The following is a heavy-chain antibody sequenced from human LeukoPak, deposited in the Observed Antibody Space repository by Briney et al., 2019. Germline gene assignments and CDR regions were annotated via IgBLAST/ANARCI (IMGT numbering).Heavy chain of an antibody. J-gene: IGHJ4*02. CDR3: ARGTITTVTDS. V-gene: IGHV4-4*02. CDR2: IYLRGNT. D-gene: IGHD4-17*01. Sequence: SETLSPTCAISGGSITSSNWWTWVRQPPGKGLEWVGEIYLRGNTNYNPSLESRVSISVDESKTQLSLRLESVTAADTAVYYCARGTITTVTDSWGPGTLVTVSS. CDR1: GGSITSSNW.